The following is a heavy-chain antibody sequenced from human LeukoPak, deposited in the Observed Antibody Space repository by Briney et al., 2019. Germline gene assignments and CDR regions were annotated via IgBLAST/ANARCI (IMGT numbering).Heavy chain of an antibody. J-gene: IGHJ4*02. D-gene: IGHD4-17*01. CDR3: ASFTVTKGGFDY. CDR2: MNPNSGNT. Sequence: ASVKVSCKASGYTFTSYDINWVRQATGQGLEWMGWMNPNSGNTGYAQKFQGRVTITRNTSISTAYMELSSLRSDDTAVYYCASFTVTKGGFDYWGQGTLVTVSS. CDR1: GYTFTSYD. V-gene: IGHV1-8*03.